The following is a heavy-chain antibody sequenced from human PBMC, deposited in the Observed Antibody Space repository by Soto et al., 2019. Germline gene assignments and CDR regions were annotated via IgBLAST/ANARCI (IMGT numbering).Heavy chain of an antibody. Sequence: EVQVVESGGGLVQPGGSLRLSCAASGFTVNKFYISCVRQAPGKGLEWVSVMYSTGGTDSANSVKGRFSISRDNSKNTVYLQMNSLRADDTAVYYCARYGDGYYGMDVWGQGTTVTVSS. V-gene: IGHV3-66*01. CDR3: ARYGDGYYGMDV. J-gene: IGHJ6*02. CDR1: GFTVNKFY. D-gene: IGHD4-17*01. CDR2: MYSTGGT.